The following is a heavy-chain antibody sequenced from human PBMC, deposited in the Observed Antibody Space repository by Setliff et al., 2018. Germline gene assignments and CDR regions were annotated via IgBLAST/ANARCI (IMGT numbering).Heavy chain of an antibody. CDR1: GYTFTDYA. CDR2: INPSGGLT. D-gene: IGHD2-15*01. J-gene: IGHJ4*02. V-gene: IGHV1-46*01. Sequence: GASVKVSCKASGYTFTDYAMHWVRQAPGQGLEWMGIINPSGGLTRYAQKFQGRVTMTRNTSISTAYMELSSLRSEDTAVYYCARGKGSGQDYWGQGTLVTVSS. CDR3: ARGKGSGQDY.